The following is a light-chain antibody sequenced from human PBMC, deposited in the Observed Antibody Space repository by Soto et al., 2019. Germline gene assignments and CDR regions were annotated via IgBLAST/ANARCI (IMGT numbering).Light chain of an antibody. Sequence: EIVLTQSPATLSLSPGERATLSCRASQSVSSYLAWYQQKPGQAPMLLIYDASNRATCIPARFSGSGSGTDFTLTISSLEPEDFAVYYCQQSSNWPSLTIRGPTKVESK. CDR3: QQSSNWPSLT. CDR1: QSVSSY. CDR2: DAS. J-gene: IGKJ4*01. V-gene: IGKV3-11*01.